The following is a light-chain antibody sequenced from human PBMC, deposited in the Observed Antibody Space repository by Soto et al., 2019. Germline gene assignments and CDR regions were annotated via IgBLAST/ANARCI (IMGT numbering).Light chain of an antibody. CDR3: AAWDDSLNGQVV. V-gene: IGLV1-44*01. CDR1: SSNIGSNT. CDR2: SNN. J-gene: IGLJ2*01. Sequence: QSVLTQPPSASGTPGQRVTISCSGSSSNIGSNTVNWYQQLPGTAPKILIYSNNQLPSGVPDRFSVSKSGTSASLAISGLQSEDEADYYCAAWDDSLNGQVVFGGGTKLTVL.